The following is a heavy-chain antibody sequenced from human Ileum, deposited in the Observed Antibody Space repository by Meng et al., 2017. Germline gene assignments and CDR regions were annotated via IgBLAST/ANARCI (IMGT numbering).Heavy chain of an antibody. Sequence: QVPIQESGPGRVRPSDTLSLTCNASGGSVSSASYYWSWIRQPPGKGLEWIGLIHYSGSRNYNPSLKSRVTMSVDTSKNQVSLRLTSVTAADTAVYYCARFYGSGTFEVHDYWGQGTLVTVSS. CDR2: IHYSGSR. V-gene: IGHV4-61*01. CDR3: ARFYGSGTFEVHDY. D-gene: IGHD3-10*01. CDR1: GGSVSSASYY. J-gene: IGHJ4*02.